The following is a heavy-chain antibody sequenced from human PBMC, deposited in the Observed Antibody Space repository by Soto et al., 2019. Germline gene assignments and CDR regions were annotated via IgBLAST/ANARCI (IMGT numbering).Heavy chain of an antibody. D-gene: IGHD5-18*01. CDR1: GGSISRYY. V-gene: IGHV4-4*07. Sequence: PSETLSLTCTVSGGSISRYYWSWIRQPAGKGLEWIGRIYTSGSTNYNPSLKSRVTISVDTSKNQFSLNLTSVTAADTAVYYCARESYRGYSYGSFDFWGQGSLVTVSS. CDR2: IYTSGST. J-gene: IGHJ4*02. CDR3: ARESYRGYSYGSFDF.